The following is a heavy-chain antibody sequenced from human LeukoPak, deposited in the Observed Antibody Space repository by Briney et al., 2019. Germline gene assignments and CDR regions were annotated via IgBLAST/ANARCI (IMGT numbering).Heavy chain of an antibody. CDR3: ARSEWGSNYGVYYYGMDV. D-gene: IGHD3-16*01. V-gene: IGHV1-8*01. J-gene: IGHJ6*02. CDR2: MNPNSGNT. CDR1: GYTFTSYD. Sequence: ASVKVSCKASGYTFTSYDINWVRQAPGQGLEWMGWMNPNSGNTGYAQKFQGRVTMTRNTSISTAYMELSSLRSEDTAVYYCARSEWGSNYGVYYYGMDVWGQGTTVTVSS.